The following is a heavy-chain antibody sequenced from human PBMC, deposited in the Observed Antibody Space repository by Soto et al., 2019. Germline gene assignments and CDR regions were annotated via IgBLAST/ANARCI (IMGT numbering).Heavy chain of an antibody. CDR3: ARAPVRGVINDAFDI. V-gene: IGHV4-34*01. J-gene: IGHJ3*02. CDR2: INHSGST. Sequence: SETLSLTCAVYGGSFSGYYWSWIRQPPGKGLEWIGEINHSGSTNYNPSLKSRVTISVDTSKNQFSLKLSSVTAADTAVYYCARAPVRGVINDAFDIWGKGTMVTVSS. CDR1: GGSFSGYY. D-gene: IGHD3-10*01.